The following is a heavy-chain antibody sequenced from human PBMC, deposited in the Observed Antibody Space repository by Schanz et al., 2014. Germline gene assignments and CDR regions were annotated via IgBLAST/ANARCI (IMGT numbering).Heavy chain of an antibody. CDR1: GFTFSDYY. CDR2: VSSNNIYT. V-gene: IGHV3-11*05. Sequence: QVQLVESGGGLVKPGGSLRLSCTASGFTFSDYYMTWIRQAPGKGLEWVSYVSSNNIYTKYADSVRGRFTISRDNAKNSLYLQMNSLRAEDTAVYYCAREKRRTEVVLDHWGQGTLVTVS. J-gene: IGHJ4*02. CDR3: AREKRRTEVVLDH.